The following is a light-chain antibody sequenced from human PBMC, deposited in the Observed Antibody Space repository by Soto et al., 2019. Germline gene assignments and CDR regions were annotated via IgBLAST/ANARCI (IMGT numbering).Light chain of an antibody. Sequence: QSALTQPASVSGSPGQSIAISCTGTSSDVGAYDYVSWYQQHPDKAPKLMIYEVSSRPSGISDRFSGSKSVNTATLTISGLQAEEEADYYCSSHTTSNTRVFGTGTKVTVL. CDR3: SSHTTSNTRV. CDR1: SSDVGAYDY. J-gene: IGLJ1*01. V-gene: IGLV2-14*01. CDR2: EVS.